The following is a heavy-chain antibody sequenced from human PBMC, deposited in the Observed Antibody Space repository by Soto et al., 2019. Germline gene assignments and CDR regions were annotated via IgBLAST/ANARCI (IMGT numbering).Heavy chain of an antibody. CDR3: VRVVAIPGYPDN. Sequence: QVQLVQSGAEVRQPASSVKVSCKTSGGTFSSYAISWVRQAPGQGLEWMGGIVPIVDTSTYAQKFQGRVTITADDSTSTVYMELSSLRSDDTAVYYCVRVVAIPGYPDNWGQGTLVTVCS. J-gene: IGHJ4*02. CDR1: GGTFSSYA. CDR2: IVPIVDTS. D-gene: IGHD5-12*01. V-gene: IGHV1-69*12.